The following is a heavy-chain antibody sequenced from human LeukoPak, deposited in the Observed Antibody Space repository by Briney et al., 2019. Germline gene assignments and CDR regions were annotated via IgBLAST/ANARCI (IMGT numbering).Heavy chain of an antibody. V-gene: IGHV4-59*08. CDR3: AGILDEWGFGKVDY. CDR2: MYFSGTT. J-gene: IGHJ4*02. CDR1: GDSISRYY. Sequence: SSETLSLTCSVSGDSISRYYWTWIRQPPGKGLEFLGYMYFSGTTNYNPSLKSRVTMSVDTSKNQFSLKLSSVTAADTAVYYCAGILDEWGFGKVDYWGQGTLVTVSS. D-gene: IGHD1-26*01.